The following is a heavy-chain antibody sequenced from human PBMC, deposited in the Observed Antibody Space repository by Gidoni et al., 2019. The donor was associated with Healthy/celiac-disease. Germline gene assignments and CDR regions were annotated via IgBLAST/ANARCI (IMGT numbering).Heavy chain of an antibody. V-gene: IGHV1-69*04. CDR1: GGTFSSYA. Sequence: QVQLVQSGAEVKKPGSSVKVSCKASGGTFSSYAISWVRQAPGQGLEWMGRIIPILGIANYAQKFQGRVTITADKSTSTAYMELSSLRSEDTAVYYCARDDGGLGDYYYYYYMDVWGKGTTVTVSS. D-gene: IGHD2-15*01. J-gene: IGHJ6*03. CDR3: ARDDGGLGDYYYYYYMDV. CDR2: IIPILGIA.